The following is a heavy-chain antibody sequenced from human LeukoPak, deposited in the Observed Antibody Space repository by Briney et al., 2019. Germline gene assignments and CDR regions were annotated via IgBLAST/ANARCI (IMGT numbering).Heavy chain of an antibody. D-gene: IGHD3-22*01. CDR3: ARVAKRGTYYYDSSGYYYFDY. J-gene: IGHJ4*02. Sequence: SETLSLTCTVSGYSISSGYYWGWIRQPPGKGLEWIGSIYHSGSTYYNPSLKSRVTISVDTSKNQFSLKLSSVTAADTAVYHCARVAKRGTYYYDSSGYYYFDYWGQGTLVTVSS. V-gene: IGHV4-38-2*02. CDR2: IYHSGST. CDR1: GYSISSGYY.